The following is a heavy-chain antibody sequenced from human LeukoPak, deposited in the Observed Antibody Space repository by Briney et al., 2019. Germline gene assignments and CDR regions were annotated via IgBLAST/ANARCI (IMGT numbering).Heavy chain of an antibody. D-gene: IGHD6-13*01. Sequence: SETLSLTCAVYGGSFSGYYWSWIRQPPGKGLEWIGEINHSGSTNYNPSLKSRVTISVDTSKNQFSLKLSSVTAADTAVYYCARHFGSGIVAAGKDVWGKGTTVTVSS. CDR1: GGSFSGYY. CDR3: ARHFGSGIVAAGKDV. J-gene: IGHJ6*04. V-gene: IGHV4-34*01. CDR2: INHSGST.